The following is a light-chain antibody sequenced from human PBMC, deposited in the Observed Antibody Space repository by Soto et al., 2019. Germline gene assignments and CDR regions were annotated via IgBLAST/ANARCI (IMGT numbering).Light chain of an antibody. CDR3: QQYGTSPYT. V-gene: IGKV3-20*01. Sequence: IVLTQSPGTLSLSPGERATLYCRASQSVSSSSLAWYQQKPGQAPRLLIYGASSKATGIPDRFSGSGSGTDFTLTITRLEPEDFAVYYCQQYGTSPYTFCQGTKLEIK. J-gene: IGKJ2*01. CDR2: GAS. CDR1: QSVSSSS.